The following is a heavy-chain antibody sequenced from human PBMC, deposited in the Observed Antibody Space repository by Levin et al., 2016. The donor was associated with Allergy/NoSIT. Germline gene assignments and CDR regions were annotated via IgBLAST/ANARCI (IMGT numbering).Heavy chain of an antibody. V-gene: IGHV4-59*01. CDR3: ARGWSHYYYYGMDV. CDR2: IYYSGST. CDR1: GGSISSYY. J-gene: IGHJ6*02. D-gene: IGHD2-15*01. Sequence: SETLSLTCTVSGGSISSYYWSWIRQPPGKGLEWIGYIYYSGSTNYNPSLKSRVTISVDTSKNQFSLKLSSVTAADTAVYCCARGWSHYYYYGMDVWGQGTTVTVSS.